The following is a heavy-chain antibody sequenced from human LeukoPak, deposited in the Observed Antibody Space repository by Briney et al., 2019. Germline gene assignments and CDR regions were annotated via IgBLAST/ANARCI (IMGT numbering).Heavy chain of an antibody. V-gene: IGHV1-46*01. CDR3: AREEYSYGAAKHALDI. Sequence: ASVKVSCKVSGYTLTELSMHWVRQAPGQGLEWMGIINPSGGSTSYAQKFQGRVTMTRDTSTSTVYMELSSLRSEDTAVYYCAREEYSYGAAKHALDIWGQGTMVTVSS. CDR2: INPSGGST. CDR1: GYTLTELS. D-gene: IGHD5-18*01. J-gene: IGHJ3*02.